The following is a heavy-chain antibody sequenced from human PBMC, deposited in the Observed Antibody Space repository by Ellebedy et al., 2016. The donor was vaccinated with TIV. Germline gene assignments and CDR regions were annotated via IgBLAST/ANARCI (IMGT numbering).Heavy chain of an antibody. CDR2: ISAYNGNT. J-gene: IGHJ4*02. V-gene: IGHV1-18*04. CDR1: GYTFTSYG. Sequence: AASVKVSCKASGYTFTSYGISWVRQAPGQGLEWMGWISAYNGNTNYAQKLQGRVTMTTDTSTSTAYMELRSLRSDDTAVYYCARGEAVAGSPTLGYWGQGTLVTVSS. CDR3: ARGEAVAGSPTLGY. D-gene: IGHD6-19*01.